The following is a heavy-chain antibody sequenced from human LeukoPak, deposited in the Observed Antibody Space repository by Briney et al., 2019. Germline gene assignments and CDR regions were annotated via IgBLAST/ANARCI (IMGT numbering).Heavy chain of an antibody. CDR3: AKDMGWWELPPWHGMDV. CDR2: ISWNSGSI. V-gene: IGHV3-9*01. Sequence: GGSLRLSCAASGFTFDDYAMHWVRQAPGKGLEWVSGISWNSGSIGYADSVKGRFTISRDNAKNSLYLQMNSLRAEDTALYYCAKDMGWWELPPWHGMDVWGQGTTVTVSS. D-gene: IGHD1-26*01. CDR1: GFTFDDYA. J-gene: IGHJ6*02.